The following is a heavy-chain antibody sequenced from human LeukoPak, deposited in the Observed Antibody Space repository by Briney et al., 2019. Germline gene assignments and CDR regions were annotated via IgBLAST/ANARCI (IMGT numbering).Heavy chain of an antibody. D-gene: IGHD3-16*02. Sequence: ASVKVSCKASGYTFSLYYMHWVRQAPGQGLEWMGWINPNSGVTNYAQKFQGRVAMTRDTSISTTYMEVSRLRSDDTAVYYCARGTLRLGELSVDYWGQGTLVTVSS. CDR2: INPNSGVT. J-gene: IGHJ4*02. CDR1: GYTFSLYY. CDR3: ARGTLRLGELSVDY. V-gene: IGHV1-2*02.